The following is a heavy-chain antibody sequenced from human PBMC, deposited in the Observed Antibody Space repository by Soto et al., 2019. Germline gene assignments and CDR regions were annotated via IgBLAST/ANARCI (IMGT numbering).Heavy chain of an antibody. V-gene: IGHV3-30*18. CDR3: AKVPLGSIAAAGRGSWFDP. CDR1: GFTFSSYG. Sequence: QVQLVESGGGVVQPGRSLRLSCAASGFTFSSYGMHWVRQAPGKGLEWVAVISYDGSNKYYADSVKGRFTISRDNSKNTLYLQMNSLRAEDTAVYYWAKVPLGSIAAAGRGSWFDPWGQGTLVTVSS. J-gene: IGHJ5*02. CDR2: ISYDGSNK. D-gene: IGHD6-13*01.